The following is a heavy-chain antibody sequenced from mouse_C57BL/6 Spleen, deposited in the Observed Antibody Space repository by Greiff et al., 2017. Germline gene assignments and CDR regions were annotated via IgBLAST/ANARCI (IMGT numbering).Heavy chain of an antibody. D-gene: IGHD2-1*01. Sequence: QVQLQQPGAELVMPGASVKLSCKASGYTFTSYWMHWVKQRPGQGLEWIGEIDPSDSYTNYNQKLKGKSTLTVDKSSSTAYMQLSSLTSEDSAVYYCARIYYGNYQRGFDYWGQGTTLTVSS. CDR2: IDPSDSYT. J-gene: IGHJ2*01. CDR3: ARIYYGNYQRGFDY. CDR1: GYTFTSYW. V-gene: IGHV1-69*01.